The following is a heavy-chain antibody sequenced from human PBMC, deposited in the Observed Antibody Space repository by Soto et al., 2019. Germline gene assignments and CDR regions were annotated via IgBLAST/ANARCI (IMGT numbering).Heavy chain of an antibody. CDR3: ATGRGVRGVIITTYYYYGLDV. D-gene: IGHD3-10*01. CDR2: ISHSGTT. Sequence: PSETLSLTCAVYGGSFSGYYWTWIRQTPGKGLEWIGEISHSGTTNYKPSLKSRVTISADPSKKQFSLNLTSVTAADSGVYYCATGRGVRGVIITTYYYYGLDVWGQGTTVTVS. J-gene: IGHJ6*02. CDR1: GGSFSGYY. V-gene: IGHV4-34*01.